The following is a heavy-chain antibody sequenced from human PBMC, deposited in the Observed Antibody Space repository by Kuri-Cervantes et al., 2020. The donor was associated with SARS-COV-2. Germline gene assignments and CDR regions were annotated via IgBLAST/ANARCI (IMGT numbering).Heavy chain of an antibody. CDR1: GTSFRSYA. V-gene: IGHV3-21*01. J-gene: IGHJ4*02. CDR2: IYGFRSEI. D-gene: IGHD4-23*01. CDR3: VKDAVTGGSVEKEPFDS. Sequence: SWAACGTSFRSYAKSWVRQAPGKGLEGGSSIYGFRSEIFYADSVKGRFTISRDSAKNSLYLQMNSVRVEDTAIYYCVKDAVTGGSVEKEPFDSWGQGSLVTVSS.